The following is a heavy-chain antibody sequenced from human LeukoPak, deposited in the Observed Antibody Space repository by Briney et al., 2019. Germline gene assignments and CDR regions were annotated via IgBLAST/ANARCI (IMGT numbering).Heavy chain of an antibody. V-gene: IGHV4-39*01. CDR3: ARQEEYYGAGSYHDY. J-gene: IGHJ4*02. D-gene: IGHD3-10*01. CDR2: IFYSGSTYYSGST. Sequence: PSETLSLTCTVSGYSISSGYYWGWIRQPPGKGLQWIGSIFYSGSTYYSGSTYYSPSLKSRVTISVDTSKNQFSLKLSTVTAADTALYYCARQEEYYGAGSYHDYWGQGTLVTVSS. CDR1: GYSISSGYY.